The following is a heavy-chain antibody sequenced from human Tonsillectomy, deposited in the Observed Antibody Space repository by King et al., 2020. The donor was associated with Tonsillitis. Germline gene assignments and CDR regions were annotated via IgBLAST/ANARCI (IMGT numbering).Heavy chain of an antibody. V-gene: IGHV3-30-3*02. CDR3: ATQAMFSGAFLLDGFDL. J-gene: IGHJ3*01. CDR2: ISYDGAET. D-gene: IGHD1-26*01. Sequence: VQLVESGGGVVQPGRSLRLSCVASGFTFNNHAMNWVRQAPGKGLEWLALISYDGAETYYADSVKGRFTVSRDNSKNNLFLQMNSLRSEDTSLYYCATQAMFSGAFLLDGFDLWGQGTMVTVS. CDR1: GFTFNNHA.